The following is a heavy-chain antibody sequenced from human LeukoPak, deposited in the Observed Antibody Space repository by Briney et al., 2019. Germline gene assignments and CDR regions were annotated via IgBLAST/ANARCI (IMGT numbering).Heavy chain of an antibody. CDR2: INHSGST. CDR1: GGSFSGYY. Sequence: SETLSLTCAVYGGSFSGYYWSWIRQPPGXXLXWIXEINHSGSTNYNPXLKSRVNISVDTSKNQFSLKLSSVTAADTAVYYCALAQWLVNDAFDIWGQGTMVTVSS. J-gene: IGHJ3*02. CDR3: ALAQWLVNDAFDI. V-gene: IGHV4-34*01. D-gene: IGHD6-19*01.